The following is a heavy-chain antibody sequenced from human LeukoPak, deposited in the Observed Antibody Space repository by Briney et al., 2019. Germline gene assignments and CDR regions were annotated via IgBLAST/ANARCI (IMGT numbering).Heavy chain of an antibody. CDR1: GGSISGYY. CDR2: VSYSGYT. CDR3: ARHLDP. Sequence: SETLSLTCTVSGGSISGYYWSWIRQPPGKGLEWIAYVSYSGYTSYNPSLKSRVTISVDTSKNQSSLKLSSVTTADTAVYYCARHLDPWGQGTLVTVSS. V-gene: IGHV4-59*08. J-gene: IGHJ5*02.